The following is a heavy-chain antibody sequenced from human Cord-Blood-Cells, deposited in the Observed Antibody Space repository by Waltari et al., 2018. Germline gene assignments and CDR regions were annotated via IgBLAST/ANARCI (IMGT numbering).Heavy chain of an antibody. J-gene: IGHJ3*02. CDR1: GGTFSSYA. D-gene: IGHD3-10*01. CDR2: IIPMFGTE. Sequence: QVQLVQSGAEVKKPGSSVKVSCKASGGTFSSYAISWVRQAPGQGLEWMGGIIPMFGTENYAQKCQGRVTITADDSTSTAYMELSSLRSEDTAVYYCARVSYGSGSYYAFDIWGQGTMVTVSS. V-gene: IGHV1-69*12. CDR3: ARVSYGSGSYYAFDI.